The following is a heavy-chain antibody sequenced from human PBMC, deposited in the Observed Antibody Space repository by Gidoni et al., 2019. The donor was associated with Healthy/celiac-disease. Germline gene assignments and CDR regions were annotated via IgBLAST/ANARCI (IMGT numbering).Heavy chain of an antibody. CDR2: ISGSGGST. CDR1: GFTFRSYA. CDR3: AKEGTYYYESTPSYYFDY. D-gene: IGHD3-22*01. V-gene: IGHV3-23*04. J-gene: IGHJ4*02. Sequence: EVQLVESGGGLVPPGGSLRFSCAASGFTFRSYAMSWVRQAPGPGLEWVSAISGSGGSTYYAGSVKGRFTICRDNSKNTLDLQMNSLRAEDTAVYYCAKEGTYYYESTPSYYFDYWGQGTLVTVSS.